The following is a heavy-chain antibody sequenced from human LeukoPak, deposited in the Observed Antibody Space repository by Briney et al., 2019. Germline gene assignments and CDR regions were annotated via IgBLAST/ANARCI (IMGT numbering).Heavy chain of an antibody. J-gene: IGHJ1*01. CDR3: AREERVPRYFQH. Sequence: SEALSLTCAVYGGSFSGYYWTWIRQPAGKGLEWIGEINHSGSTNYNVPRKTRVTISEDTPKTRISLKLSSVAPADTALYYWAREERVPRYFQHWGQGTLVTVSS. V-gene: IGHV4-34*01. CDR2: INHSGST. CDR1: GGSFSGYY. D-gene: IGHD1-1*01.